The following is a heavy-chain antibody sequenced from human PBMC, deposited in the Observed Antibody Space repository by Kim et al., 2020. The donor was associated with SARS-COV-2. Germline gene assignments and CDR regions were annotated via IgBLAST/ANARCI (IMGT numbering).Heavy chain of an antibody. V-gene: IGHV5-51*01. Sequence: PSFQGQVTISADKSISTAYLQWSSLKASDTAMYYCARLRSSYGSSDAFDIWGQGTMVTVSS. D-gene: IGHD5-18*01. J-gene: IGHJ3*02. CDR3: ARLRSSYGSSDAFDI.